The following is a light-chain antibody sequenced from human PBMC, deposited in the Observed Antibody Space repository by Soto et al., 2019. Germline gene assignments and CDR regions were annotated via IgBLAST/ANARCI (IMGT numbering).Light chain of an antibody. Sequence: DIQMTQSPSSLSASVGDRVTITCRASQNIRTSVNWYQQKEGKAPQLLLYGASALQSGVPSRFTGSGSGTEFTLTITSVQPEDFATYYCQQSYTTPRTFGQGTKVDIK. CDR1: QNIRTS. V-gene: IGKV1-39*01. J-gene: IGKJ1*01. CDR3: QQSYTTPRT. CDR2: GAS.